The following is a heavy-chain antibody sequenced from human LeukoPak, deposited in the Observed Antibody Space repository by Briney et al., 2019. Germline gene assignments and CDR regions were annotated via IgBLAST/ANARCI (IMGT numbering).Heavy chain of an antibody. D-gene: IGHD2-15*01. V-gene: IGHV3-21*01. Sequence: GGSPRLSCAASGFTFSSYSMNWVRQAPGKGLEWVSSISSSSNYIYCADSLKGRFIISRDNAKNSLYLQMNSLRAEDTAVYYCARDHCSGGSCLDVWGKGTTVTVSS. CDR3: ARDHCSGGSCLDV. J-gene: IGHJ6*04. CDR1: GFTFSSYS. CDR2: ISSSSNYI.